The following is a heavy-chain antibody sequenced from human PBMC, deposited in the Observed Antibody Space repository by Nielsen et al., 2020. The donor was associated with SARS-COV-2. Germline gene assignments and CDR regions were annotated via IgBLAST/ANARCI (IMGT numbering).Heavy chain of an antibody. D-gene: IGHD3-22*01. V-gene: IGHV3-30*18. CDR3: AKPCSGYQYYFDY. CDR2: ISYDGSNK. J-gene: IGHJ4*02. Sequence: GGSLRLSCAASGFTFSSYGMHWVRQAPGKGLEWVAVISYDGSNKYYADSVKGRFTISRDNSKNTLYLQMNSLRAEDTAVYYCAKPCSGYQYYFDYWGQGTLVTVSS. CDR1: GFTFSSYG.